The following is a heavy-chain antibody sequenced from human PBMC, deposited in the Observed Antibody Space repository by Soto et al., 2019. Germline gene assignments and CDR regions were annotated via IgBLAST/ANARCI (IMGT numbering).Heavy chain of an antibody. V-gene: IGHV5-10-1*01. J-gene: IGHJ6*02. D-gene: IGHD3-3*01. CDR2: IDPTDSFT. Sequence: ESLNISCTGSGYNITSNWIIWVRHMPGKGREWMGNIDPTDSFTNYSPSFQGHVTISTDKSMSTDYLQWGTLKASDTAMYYCGRWCYDSWCGLDVWGQGTTVTVSS. CDR3: GRWCYDSWCGLDV. CDR1: GYNITSNW.